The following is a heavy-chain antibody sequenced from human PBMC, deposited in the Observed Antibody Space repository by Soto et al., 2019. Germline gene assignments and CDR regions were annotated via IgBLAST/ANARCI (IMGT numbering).Heavy chain of an antibody. D-gene: IGHD3-3*01. J-gene: IGHJ6*02. Sequence: SETLSLTCTVSGGSISSSSYYWGWIRQPPGKGLEWIGYIYYSGSTYYNPSLKSRVTISVDTSKNQFSLKLSSVTAADTAVYYCARESLFWSGYKDYYYYYGMDVWGQGTTVTVSS. CDR1: GGSISSSSYY. V-gene: IGHV4-30-4*08. CDR3: ARESLFWSGYKDYYYYYGMDV. CDR2: IYYSGST.